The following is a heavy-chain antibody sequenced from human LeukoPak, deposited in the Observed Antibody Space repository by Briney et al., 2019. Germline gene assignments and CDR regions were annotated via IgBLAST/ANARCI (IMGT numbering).Heavy chain of an antibody. CDR3: ARVNINNWHSCDY. V-gene: IGHV4-4*02. J-gene: IGHJ4*02. CDR1: GGSISSNNW. CDR2: IYHSGSH. D-gene: IGHD1-1*01. Sequence: SEPLSLTCAVSGGSISSNNWWGWVRQPPGKGLEWIGEIYHSGSHNYNPSLKSRVTISVDKSRNHFSLNLSSVTAADTAVYYCARVNINNWHSCDYWGQGTLVSVSS.